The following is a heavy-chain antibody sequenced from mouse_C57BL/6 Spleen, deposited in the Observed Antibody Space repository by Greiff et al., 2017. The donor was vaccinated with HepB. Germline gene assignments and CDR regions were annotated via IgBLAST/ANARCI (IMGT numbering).Heavy chain of an antibody. CDR1: GFTFSDYG. D-gene: IGHD2-5*01. J-gene: IGHJ2*01. V-gene: IGHV5-17*01. CDR3: SSASYSNSFDY. Sequence: EVMLVESGGGLVKLGGSLKLSCAASGFTFSDYGMHWVRQAPEKGLEWVAYISSGSSTIYYADTVKGRFTISRDNAKNTLFLQMTSLRSEDTAMYYCSSASYSNSFDYWGQGTTLTVSS. CDR2: ISSGSSTI.